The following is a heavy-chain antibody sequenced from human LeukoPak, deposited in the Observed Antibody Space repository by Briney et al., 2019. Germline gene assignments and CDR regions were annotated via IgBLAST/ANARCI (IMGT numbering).Heavy chain of an antibody. CDR2: VYYSGST. CDR3: VRLRKARYFDYMFDL. D-gene: IGHD3-9*01. J-gene: IGHJ5*02. CDR1: GDSVTNSLVS. V-gene: IGHV4-39*01. Sequence: SETLSLTCSVSGDSVTNSLVSWGCIRQPPGKGLEWVGNVYYSGSTASNPSLRSRVTMSVDTSKNQFALKMTSVTTADTAVYYCVRLRKARYFDYMFDLWGQGTLVTVSS.